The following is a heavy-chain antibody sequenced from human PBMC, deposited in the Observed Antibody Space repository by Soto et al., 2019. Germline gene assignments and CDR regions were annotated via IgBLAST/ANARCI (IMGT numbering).Heavy chain of an antibody. V-gene: IGHV4-34*01. Sequence: SESLSLCCAVCGESFSGYDWSWIRQPPGKGLEWIGEINHSGSTNYNPSLKSRVTISVDTSKNQFSLKLSSVTAADTAVYYCARGFGGYDFWSGYYTANVYGMAVWGKGTTVTVSS. CDR1: GESFSGYD. J-gene: IGHJ6*04. CDR3: ARGFGGYDFWSGYYTANVYGMAV. D-gene: IGHD3-3*01. CDR2: INHSGST.